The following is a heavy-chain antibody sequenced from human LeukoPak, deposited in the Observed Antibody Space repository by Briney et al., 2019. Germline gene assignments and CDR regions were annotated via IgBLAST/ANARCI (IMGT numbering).Heavy chain of an antibody. CDR2: IRYDESNK. CDR3: AKDGYYYGSGSHFDY. D-gene: IGHD3-10*01. CDR1: EFIFSSYG. Sequence: PGESLRLSCAASEFIFSSYGMHWVRQAPGKGLEWVAFIRYDESNKYYADSVKGRFTISRDNSKNTLYLQMNSLRAEDTAVYYCAKDGYYYGSGSHFDYWGQGTLVTVSS. J-gene: IGHJ4*02. V-gene: IGHV3-30*02.